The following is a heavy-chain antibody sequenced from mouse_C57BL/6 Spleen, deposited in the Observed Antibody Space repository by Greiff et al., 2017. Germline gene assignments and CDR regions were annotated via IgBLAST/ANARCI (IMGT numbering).Heavy chain of an antibody. CDR2: LWRGGST. V-gene: IGHV2-5*01. D-gene: IGHD1-1*01. CDR3: TKTTVVANYAMDY. J-gene: IGHJ4*01. Sequence: QVQLKESGPGLVQPSQSLSITCTVSGFSLTSYGVHWVRQSPGKGLEWLGVLWRGGSTDYNAAFMSRLSITKDNSKSQVFFKMNRLQADDTAIYYCTKTTVVANYAMDYWGQGTSVTVYS. CDR1: GFSLTSYG.